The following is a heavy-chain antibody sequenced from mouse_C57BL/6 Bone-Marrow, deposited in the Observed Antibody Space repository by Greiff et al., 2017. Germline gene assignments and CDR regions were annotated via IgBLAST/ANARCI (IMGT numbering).Heavy chain of an antibody. V-gene: IGHV1-55*01. CDR2: IYPTSGRT. Sequence: QVQLQQPGAELVKPGASVKMSCKASGYTFTSYWITWVKQRPGQGLEWIGDIYPTSGRTNYNEKFKSKAILTVDTSSNTAYIKLSSLTSEDSAVFSSARSDPMRRGLDYWGQGTTLTVSS. J-gene: IGHJ2*01. CDR3: ARSDPMRRGLDY. CDR1: GYTFTSYW.